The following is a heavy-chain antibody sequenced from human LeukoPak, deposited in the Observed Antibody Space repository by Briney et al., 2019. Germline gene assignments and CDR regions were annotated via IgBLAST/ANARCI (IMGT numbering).Heavy chain of an antibody. Sequence: ASVKVSCKVSGYTLTELSMHWVRQAPGKGLEWMGGFDPEDDETIYAQKFQGRVTITRDTSASTAYMELSSLRSEDTAVYYCARDSVVVTAFFDYWGQGTLVTVSS. J-gene: IGHJ4*02. V-gene: IGHV1-24*01. CDR3: ARDSVVVTAFFDY. CDR2: FDPEDDET. CDR1: GYTLTELS. D-gene: IGHD2-21*02.